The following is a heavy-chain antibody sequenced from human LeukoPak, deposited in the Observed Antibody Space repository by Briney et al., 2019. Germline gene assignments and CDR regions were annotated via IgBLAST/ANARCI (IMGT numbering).Heavy chain of an antibody. CDR1: DGSISSYY. Sequence: PSETLSLTCTVSDGSISSYYWSWIRQPPGKGLEWIGYIYTSGSTNYNPSLKSRVTISVDTSKNQFSLKLSSVTAADTAVYYRARHTPVVVTRSVGAFDIWGQGTMVTVSS. V-gene: IGHV4-4*09. CDR2: IYTSGST. J-gene: IGHJ3*02. CDR3: ARHTPVVVTRSVGAFDI. D-gene: IGHD2-21*02.